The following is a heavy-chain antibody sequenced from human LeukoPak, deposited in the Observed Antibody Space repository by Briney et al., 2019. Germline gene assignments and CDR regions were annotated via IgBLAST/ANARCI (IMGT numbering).Heavy chain of an antibody. CDR1: GYTFTGYY. CDR2: INPNSGGT. V-gene: IGHV1-2*02. Sequence: ASVKVSCKASGYTFTGYYMHWVRQAPGQVLVWMGWINPNSGGTNYAQKFQGRVTMTRDTSISTAYMELSRLRSDDTAVYYCARSERSIGEIAEAGTDFDYWGQGTLVTVSS. CDR3: ARSERSIGEIAEAGTDFDY. D-gene: IGHD6-19*01. J-gene: IGHJ4*02.